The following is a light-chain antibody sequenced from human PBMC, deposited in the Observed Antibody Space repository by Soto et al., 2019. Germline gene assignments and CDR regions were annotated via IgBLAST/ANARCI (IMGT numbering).Light chain of an antibody. CDR3: QQYNDWTPVT. J-gene: IGKJ4*01. V-gene: IGKV3-15*01. CDR1: QSVSSN. CDR2: GAS. Sequence: EIVMTQSPATLSVSPGERATLSCRASQSVSSNLAWYQQKPGQAPRLLIYGASTRDTGFPARFTGSGSGTEFTLTISSLQSGDFAVYYCQQYNDWTPVTFGGGTKVEIK.